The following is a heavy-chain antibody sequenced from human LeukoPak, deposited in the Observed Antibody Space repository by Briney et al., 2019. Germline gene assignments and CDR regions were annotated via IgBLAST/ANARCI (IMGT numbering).Heavy chain of an antibody. D-gene: IGHD2-15*01. Sequence: PSETLSLTCTVSGDSISSYYWSWIRQPPGKGLEWIGYIYHSGSTNYNPSLKSRVTISVDKSKNQFSLKLRSVTAADTAVYYCARGEVALNWFDPWGQGTLVTVSS. CDR3: ARGEVALNWFDP. J-gene: IGHJ5*02. CDR1: GDSISSYY. CDR2: IYHSGST. V-gene: IGHV4-59*01.